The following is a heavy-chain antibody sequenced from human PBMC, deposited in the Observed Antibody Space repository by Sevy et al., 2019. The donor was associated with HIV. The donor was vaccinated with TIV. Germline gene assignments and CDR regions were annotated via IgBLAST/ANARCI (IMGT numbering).Heavy chain of an antibody. CDR3: VREGVGGYSYSLDC. Sequence: GGSLRLSCAASGFTFSSYWMTWVRQAPGKGLEWVATMKEDGSERKYVDSVKGRFTISRDNAKNSLYLQMNSLRAEDTAVYYCVREGVGGYSYSLDCWGQGTLVTVSS. D-gene: IGHD5-18*01. V-gene: IGHV3-7*01. J-gene: IGHJ4*02. CDR1: GFTFSSYW. CDR2: MKEDGSER.